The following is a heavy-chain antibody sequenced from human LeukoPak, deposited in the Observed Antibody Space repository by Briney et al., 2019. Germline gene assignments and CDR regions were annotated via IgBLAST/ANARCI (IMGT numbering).Heavy chain of an antibody. V-gene: IGHV7-4-1*02. J-gene: IGHJ5*02. CDR3: ARDLRTAAASPGFDP. CDR2: INTNTGNP. CDR1: GYTFSNYP. D-gene: IGHD6-13*01. Sequence: GASVKVSCKPSGYTFSNYPLNWVRQAPGRGLEWMGWINTNTGNPTYAQGFTGRFVFSLDTSVSTAYLQISSLKAEDTAVYYCARDLRTAAASPGFDPWGQGTLVTVSS.